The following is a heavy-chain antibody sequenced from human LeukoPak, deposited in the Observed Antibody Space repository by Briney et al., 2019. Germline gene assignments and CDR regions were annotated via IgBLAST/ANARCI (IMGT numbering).Heavy chain of an antibody. CDR1: GFTFSSYS. CDR2: ISSSSSTI. V-gene: IGHV3-48*01. D-gene: IGHD3-22*01. J-gene: IGHJ4*02. CDR3: ARRAWDCSRYYRSNYFDY. Sequence: GGSLRLSCAASGFTFSSYSMNWVRQAPGKGLEWVSYISSSSSTIYYADSVKDRFTISRDNAKNSLYLQMNSLKAEDTAVYYCARRAWDCSRYYRSNYFDYWGQGTLVTVSS.